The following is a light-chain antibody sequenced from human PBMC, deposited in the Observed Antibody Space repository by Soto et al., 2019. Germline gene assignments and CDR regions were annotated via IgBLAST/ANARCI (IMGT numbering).Light chain of an antibody. J-gene: IGKJ2*01. CDR1: QSLTSNY. Sequence: EIVLTQSPGTLSLSPGERATLSCRASQSLTSNYLSWYQQKPGQAPSLLIYGASSRATGIPDRFSGSGCGTDLTLTISRREPEDFAVDYYQQYESSPPSYTFGQGTKLEIK. CDR2: GAS. V-gene: IGKV3-20*01. CDR3: QQYESSPPSYT.